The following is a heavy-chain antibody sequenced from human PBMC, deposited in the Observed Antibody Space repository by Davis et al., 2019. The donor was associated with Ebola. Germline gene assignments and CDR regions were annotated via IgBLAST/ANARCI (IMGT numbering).Heavy chain of an antibody. CDR2: IYYSGST. D-gene: IGHD3-10*01. CDR3: VRIMVQRKGWFDP. J-gene: IGHJ5*02. V-gene: IGHV4-59*12. Sequence: MPSETLSLTCTVSGGSISSYYWSWIRQPPGKGLEWIGYIYYSGSTNYNPSLKSRVTISVDKSKNQFSLKLSSVTAADTAVYYCVRIMVQRKGWFDPWGQGTLVTVSS. CDR1: GGSISSYY.